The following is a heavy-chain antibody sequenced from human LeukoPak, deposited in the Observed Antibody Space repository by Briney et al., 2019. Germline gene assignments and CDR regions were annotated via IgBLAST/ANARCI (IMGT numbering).Heavy chain of an antibody. Sequence: GGSLRLSCAASGFTFSSYAMSWVRQAPGKGLEGVSAISGSGAGTYYADSVKGRFTISTDYSKSTLYLQMNSLRAEDTAVYYCAKGYDYSNIFDFWGQGTLVTVSS. CDR3: AKGYDYSNIFDF. CDR2: ISGSGAGT. J-gene: IGHJ4*02. V-gene: IGHV3-23*01. D-gene: IGHD4-11*01. CDR1: GFTFSSYA.